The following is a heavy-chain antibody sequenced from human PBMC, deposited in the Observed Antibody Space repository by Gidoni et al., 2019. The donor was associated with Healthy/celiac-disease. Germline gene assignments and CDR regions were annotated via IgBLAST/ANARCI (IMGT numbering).Heavy chain of an antibody. Sequence: DGLEWIGEINHSGSTNYNPSLKSRVTISVDTSKNQFSLKLSSVTAADTAVYYCARGGVMITFGGVIVIPASRDFDYWGQGTLVTVSS. CDR2: INHSGST. CDR3: ARGGVMITFGGVIVIPASRDFDY. D-gene: IGHD3-16*02. V-gene: IGHV4-34*01. J-gene: IGHJ4*02.